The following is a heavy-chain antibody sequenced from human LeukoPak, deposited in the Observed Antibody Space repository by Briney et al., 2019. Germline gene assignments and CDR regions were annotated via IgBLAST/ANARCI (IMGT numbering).Heavy chain of an antibody. J-gene: IGHJ4*02. Sequence: SETLSLTCTVSGGSISSFYWSWIRQAAGKGLEWIGRIYTSGSTNYNPSLKSRITMSVDTSKNQFSLKLRSVAAADTAVYYCAGGSGSYPPLDYWGQGTLVTVSS. V-gene: IGHV4-4*07. CDR3: AGGSGSYPPLDY. CDR1: GGSISSFY. CDR2: IYTSGST. D-gene: IGHD3-10*01.